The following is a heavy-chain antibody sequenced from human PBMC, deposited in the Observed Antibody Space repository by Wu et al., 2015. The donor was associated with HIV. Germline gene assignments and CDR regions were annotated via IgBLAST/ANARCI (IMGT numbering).Heavy chain of an antibody. J-gene: IGHJ4*02. Sequence: QVQLVQSGAEVKKPGASVKVSCKASGYTFTGYYMHWVRQAPGQGLEWMGWINPNSGGTNYAQKFQGRVTMTRDTSISTAYMELSRLRSDDTAVYYCARDRAYYYDSSGYLPGDYWGQGTLVTVSS. CDR3: ARDRAYYYDSSGYLPGDY. V-gene: IGHV1-2*02. CDR2: INPNSGGT. CDR1: GYTFTGYY. D-gene: IGHD3-22*01.